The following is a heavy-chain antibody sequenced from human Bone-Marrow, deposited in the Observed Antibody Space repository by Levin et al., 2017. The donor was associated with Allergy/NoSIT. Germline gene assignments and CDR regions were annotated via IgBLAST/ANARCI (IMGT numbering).Heavy chain of an antibody. CDR3: ARDPTEGGPTDYYYYMDV. CDR1: GFTFSSYA. J-gene: IGHJ6*03. V-gene: IGHV3-30-3*01. CDR2: ISYDGSNK. Sequence: LSLTCAASGFTFSSYAMHWVRQAPGKGLEWVAVISYDGSNKYYADSVKGRFTISRDNSKNTLYLQMNSLRAEDTAVYYCARDPTEGGPTDYYYYMDVWGKGTTVTVSS. D-gene: IGHD1-1*01.